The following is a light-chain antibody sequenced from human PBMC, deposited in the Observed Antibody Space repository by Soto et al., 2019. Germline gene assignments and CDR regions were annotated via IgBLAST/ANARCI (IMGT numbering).Light chain of an antibody. V-gene: IGKV4-1*01. Sequence: DIVMTQSPDSLTVPLGGRATINCRSSQSVLYSSNNKNYLAWYQQKPGQPPRLLIYWASTRDSGVPDRFSGSGSGTDFTLTINSLQAEDAAVYSCQLYGPSLTWPFGQGTKVDIK. CDR2: WAS. J-gene: IGKJ1*01. CDR1: QSVLYSSNNKNY. CDR3: QLYGPSLTWP.